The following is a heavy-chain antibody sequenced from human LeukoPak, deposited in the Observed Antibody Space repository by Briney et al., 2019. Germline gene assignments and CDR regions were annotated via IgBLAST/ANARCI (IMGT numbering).Heavy chain of an antibody. V-gene: IGHV3-30*04. CDR3: ARKRDMPTTGNFEY. CDR2: IPYDGSNK. CDR1: GFTFSSYA. D-gene: IGHD5-12*01. Sequence: GGSLRLSCAASGFTFSSYAMHWVRQAPGKGLEWVALIPYDGSNKYYADSVKGRFTVSRDNSKNTLYLQMNSLRAEDTAVYYCARKRDMPTTGNFEYWGQGTLVTVSS. J-gene: IGHJ4*02.